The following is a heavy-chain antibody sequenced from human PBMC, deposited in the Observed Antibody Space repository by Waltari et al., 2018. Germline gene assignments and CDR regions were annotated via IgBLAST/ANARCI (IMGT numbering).Heavy chain of an antibody. CDR2: IKQDGSEK. D-gene: IGHD3-22*01. Sequence: EVQLVESGGGLVQPGGSLRLSCAASGFTFSSYWMSWVRQAPGKGLEWVANIKQDGSEKYYVDSVKGRFTISRDNAKNSLYLQMNSLRAEDTAVYYCARARVYYDSSGTFDYWGQGTLVTVSS. J-gene: IGHJ4*02. V-gene: IGHV3-7*01. CDR1: GFTFSSYW. CDR3: ARARVYYDSSGTFDY.